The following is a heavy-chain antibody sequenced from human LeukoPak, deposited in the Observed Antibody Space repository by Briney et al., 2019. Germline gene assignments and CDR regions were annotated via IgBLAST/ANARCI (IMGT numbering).Heavy chain of an antibody. D-gene: IGHD3-10*01. CDR2: IYSGGST. V-gene: IGHV3-53*01. J-gene: IGHJ4*02. CDR3: ASLFYGSGSSRDY. CDR1: GLTVSSNY. Sequence: SGGSLRLSCAASGLTVSSNYMSWVRQAPGKGLEWVSVIYSGGSTYYADSVKGRFTISRDNSENTLYLQMNSLRAEDTAVYYCASLFYGSGSSRDYWGQGTLVTVSS.